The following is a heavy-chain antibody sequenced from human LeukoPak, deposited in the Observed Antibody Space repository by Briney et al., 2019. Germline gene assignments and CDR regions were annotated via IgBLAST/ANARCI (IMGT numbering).Heavy chain of an antibody. V-gene: IGHV4-38-2*01. CDR2: IYHSGST. CDR1: GYSIRSGYY. CDR3: ARVGKYSSAYTFDY. J-gene: IGHJ4*02. Sequence: SETLSLTCAVSGYSIRSGYYWGWIRQPPGKGLEWIGSIYHSGSTYYNPSLKSRVTISVDTSKNQFSLKLSSVTAADTAVYYCARVGKYSSAYTFDYWGQGTLVTVSS. D-gene: IGHD6-6*01.